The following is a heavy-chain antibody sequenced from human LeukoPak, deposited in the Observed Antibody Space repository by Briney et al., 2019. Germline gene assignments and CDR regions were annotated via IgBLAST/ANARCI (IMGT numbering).Heavy chain of an antibody. Sequence: PGGSLRLSCAASGFTFSSYATSGLRQAPGKGLEWVSAISGSGGSTYYADSVKGRFTISRDNSKNTLYLQMNSLRAEDTAVYYCAKEALITMARGVRLYGAFYYWGQGTLVTVSS. CDR1: GFTFSSYA. D-gene: IGHD3-10*01. CDR3: AKEALITMARGVRLYGAFYY. J-gene: IGHJ4*02. CDR2: ISGSGGST. V-gene: IGHV3-23*01.